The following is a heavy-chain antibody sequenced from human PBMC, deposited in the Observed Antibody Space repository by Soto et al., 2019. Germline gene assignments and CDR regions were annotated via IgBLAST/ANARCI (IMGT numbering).Heavy chain of an antibody. CDR3: ARPRTVAVAVSHDVNGNWIDP. CDR1: GYRFTSYW. Sequence: GESLKISCKGSGYRFTSYWIGWVRQMPGKGLEWMGIIYPGDSNTTYSPSFQGQVTISVDKSISTAYLQWSSLKASDTAMYYCARPRTVAVAVSHDVNGNWIDPWGQGTLVTVSS. D-gene: IGHD6-19*01. CDR2: IYPGDSNT. V-gene: IGHV5-51*01. J-gene: IGHJ5*02.